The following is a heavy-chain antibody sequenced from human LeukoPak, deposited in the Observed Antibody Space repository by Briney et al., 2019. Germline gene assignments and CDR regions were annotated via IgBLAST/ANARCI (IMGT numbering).Heavy chain of an antibody. J-gene: IGHJ5*02. CDR3: ARAQGIMIVVVRYNWFDP. D-gene: IGHD3-22*01. CDR1: GYSISSGYY. Sequence: KPSETLSLTCTVSGYSISSGYYWGWIRQPPGKGLEWIGSIYHSGSTYYNPSLKSRVTISVDTSKNQFSLKLSSVTAADTAVYYCARAQGIMIVVVRYNWFDPWGQGTLVTVSS. CDR2: IYHSGST. V-gene: IGHV4-38-2*02.